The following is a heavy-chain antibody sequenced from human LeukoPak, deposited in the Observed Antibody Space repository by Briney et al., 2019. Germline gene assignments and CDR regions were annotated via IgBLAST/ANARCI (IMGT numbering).Heavy chain of an antibody. Sequence: SETLSLTCTVSGGSISSYNYYWGWIRQPPGKGLECIGRIYYSGSTYHNPSLKSRVTISVDTSKNQFSLKLSSVTAADTAVYYCARHPYSGTYWEGTGYHYYYMDVWGKGTTVTVSS. D-gene: IGHD1-26*01. CDR2: IYYSGST. J-gene: IGHJ6*03. CDR1: GGSISSYNYY. V-gene: IGHV4-39*01. CDR3: ARHPYSGTYWEGTGYHYYYMDV.